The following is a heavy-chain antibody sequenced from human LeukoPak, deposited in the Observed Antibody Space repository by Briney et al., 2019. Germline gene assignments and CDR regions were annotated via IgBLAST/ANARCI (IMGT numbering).Heavy chain of an antibody. CDR2: MNPNSGNT. Sequence: GASVKVSCKASGYTFTSYDINWVRQATGQGLEWMRWMNPNSGNTGYAQKFQGRVTMTRNTSISTAYMELSSLRSEDTAVYYCARGGRIVGATTGGDAFDIWGQGTMVTVSS. V-gene: IGHV1-8*01. D-gene: IGHD1-26*01. CDR3: ARGGRIVGATTGGDAFDI. J-gene: IGHJ3*02. CDR1: GYTFTSYD.